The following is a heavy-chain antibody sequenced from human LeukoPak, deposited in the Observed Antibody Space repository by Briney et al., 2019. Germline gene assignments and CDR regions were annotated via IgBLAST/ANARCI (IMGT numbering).Heavy chain of an antibody. CDR1: GYTLTELS. CDR3: ARVSGAP. V-gene: IGHV1-24*01. CDR2: FDPEDGET. Sequence: ASVKVSCKVSGYTLTELSMHWVRQAPGKGLEWMGGFDPEDGETIYAQKFQGRVTMTTDTSTSTAYMELRSLRSDDTAVYYCARVSGAPWGQGTLVTVSS. J-gene: IGHJ5*02.